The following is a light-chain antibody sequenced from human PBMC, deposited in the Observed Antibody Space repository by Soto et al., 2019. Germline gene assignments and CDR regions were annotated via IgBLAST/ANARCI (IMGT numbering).Light chain of an antibody. CDR3: SSYTTTSSYV. J-gene: IGLJ1*01. V-gene: IGLV2-14*01. Sequence: LTQPASVSGSPGQSITISCTGTSSDIGYYNYVSWYQQHPGKAPKLMIYGVINRPSGISNRFSGSKSGNTASLTISGVQGDDEADYYCSSYTTTSSYVFGTGTKVTVL. CDR2: GVI. CDR1: SSDIGYYNY.